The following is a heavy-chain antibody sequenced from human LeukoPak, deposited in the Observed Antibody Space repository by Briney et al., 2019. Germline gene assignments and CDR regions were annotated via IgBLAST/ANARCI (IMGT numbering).Heavy chain of an antibody. D-gene: IGHD1-1*01. CDR3: ARGSRRRGLEPEIFDY. CDR1: GFTFSSHW. CDR2: IHEDGSDT. Sequence: GGSLRLSCAASGFTFSSHWMNWVRQAPGKGLEWVANIHEDGSDTYYVDSVKGRFTVSRDNAKNSLYLQMNSLRAEDTAVYYCARGSRRRGLEPEIFDYWGQGTLVTVSS. J-gene: IGHJ4*02. V-gene: IGHV3-7*05.